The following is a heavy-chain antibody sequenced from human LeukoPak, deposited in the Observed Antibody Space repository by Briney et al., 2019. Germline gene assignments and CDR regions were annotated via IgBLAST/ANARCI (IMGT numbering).Heavy chain of an antibody. CDR2: IYYSGST. CDR3: ARVTSSGWDSTYYFDY. D-gene: IGHD6-19*01. J-gene: IGHJ4*02. V-gene: IGHV4-39*07. CDR1: GGSISSSRYY. Sequence: SETLSLTCTVSGGSISSSRYYWGWLRQPPGKGLEWIGSIYYSGSTYYNPSLKSRVTISVDTSKNQFSLKLSSVTAADTAGYYCARVTSSGWDSTYYFDYWGQGTLVTVSS.